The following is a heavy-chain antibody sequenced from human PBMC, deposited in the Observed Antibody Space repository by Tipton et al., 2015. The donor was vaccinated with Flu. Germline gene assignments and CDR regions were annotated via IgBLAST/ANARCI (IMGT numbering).Heavy chain of an antibody. CDR2: IYSSGNT. V-gene: IGHV4-61*02. D-gene: IGHD3-3*02. CDR1: GGSVSSGNYH. Sequence: TLSLTCTVSGGSVSSGNYHWTWIRQPAGKGLEWIGRIYSSGNTHYHPSLTSRVTISLDTSKNQFSPRMNSVTAADSAVYYCARDFHPTSTWFDPWGQGTLVTVSS. CDR3: ARDFHPTSTWFDP. J-gene: IGHJ5*02.